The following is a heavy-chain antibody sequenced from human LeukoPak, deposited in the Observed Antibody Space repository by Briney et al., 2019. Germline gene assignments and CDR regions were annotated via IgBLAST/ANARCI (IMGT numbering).Heavy chain of an antibody. CDR3: ARAPTYYYYGMDV. CDR1: GGSISSGGFS. J-gene: IGHJ6*02. Sequence: SETLSLTCAVSGGSISSGGFSWICMPPPPGQGLVWIGYIYHSGSTYYNPSLKSRVTISIDKSKNQLSLKLSSVTAADTAVYYCARAPTYYYYGMDVWGQGTTVTVSS. V-gene: IGHV4-30-2*01. CDR2: IYHSGST.